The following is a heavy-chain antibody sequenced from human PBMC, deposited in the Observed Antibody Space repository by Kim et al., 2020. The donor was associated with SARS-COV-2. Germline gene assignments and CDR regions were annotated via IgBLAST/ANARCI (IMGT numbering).Heavy chain of an antibody. CDR3: ARERFYDFWSAYYAEHHGMDV. CDR1: GYTFTNYY. D-gene: IGHD3-3*01. V-gene: IGHV1-2*02. J-gene: IGHJ6*02. Sequence: ASVKVSCKASGYTFTNYYIHWLRQAPGQGLNWMGCINPISGGANYAQEFQGRVTMTRDTSITTAYMEVSRLGSDDTAVYYCARERFYDFWSAYYAEHHGMDVWGQGTAVTVSS. CDR2: INPISGGA.